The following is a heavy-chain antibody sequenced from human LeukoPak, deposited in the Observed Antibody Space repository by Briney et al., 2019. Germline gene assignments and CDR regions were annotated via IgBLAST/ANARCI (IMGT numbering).Heavy chain of an antibody. J-gene: IGHJ3*02. D-gene: IGHD3-9*01. V-gene: IGHV1-2*02. CDR2: INPNSGGT. CDR1: GYTFTGYY. CDR3: ARDMNNDILTGSKDVFDI. Sequence: GASVKVSCKASGYTFTGYYIHWVRQAPGQGLEWMGWINPNSGGTNYAQEFQGRVTMTRDTSISTAYMGLSRLTSDDTAVYFCARDMNNDILTGSKDVFDIWGQGTMVTVSS.